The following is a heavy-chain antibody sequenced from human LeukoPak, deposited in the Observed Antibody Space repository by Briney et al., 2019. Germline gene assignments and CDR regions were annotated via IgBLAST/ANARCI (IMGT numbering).Heavy chain of an antibody. V-gene: IGHV1-3*01. CDR2: INAGNGNT. Sequence: ASVKVSCKASGYTFTSYAMHWVRQAPGQRLEWMGWINAGNGNTKYSQKFQGRVTITRDTSASTAYMELSSLRSEDTAVYYCARGQYIVVVPAAMGYWGQGTLVTVSS. D-gene: IGHD2-2*01. CDR1: GYTFTSYA. J-gene: IGHJ4*02. CDR3: ARGQYIVVVPAAMGY.